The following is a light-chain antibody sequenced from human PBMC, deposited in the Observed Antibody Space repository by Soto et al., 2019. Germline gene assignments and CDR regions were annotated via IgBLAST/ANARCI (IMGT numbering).Light chain of an antibody. V-gene: IGLV2-14*01. Sequence: SVLTQPASVSGSPGQSITISCTGTSSDVGDNNYVSWYQQHPGKAPKLMIYDVTHRPSGISNRFSGSKSGNTASLTIYGLQAEDEAEYYCSSYTSSSTLYVFGSGTKVTVL. CDR3: SSYTSSSTLYV. CDR1: SSDVGDNNY. J-gene: IGLJ1*01. CDR2: DVT.